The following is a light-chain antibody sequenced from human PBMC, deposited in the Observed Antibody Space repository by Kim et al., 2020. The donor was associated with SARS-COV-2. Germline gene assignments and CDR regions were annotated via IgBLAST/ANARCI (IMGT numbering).Light chain of an antibody. V-gene: IGKV1-12*01. CDR1: QGISHW. CDR3: QQAYSFPIT. J-gene: IGKJ5*01. CDR2: VAS. Sequence: DIQMTQSPSSVSASVGDRVTITCRASQGISHWLGWYQQKPGKAPKLLISVASSLQAGVPSRFSGSGSGTDFTLTISSLQPEDFATYYCQQAYSFPITFGQGTRLEIK.